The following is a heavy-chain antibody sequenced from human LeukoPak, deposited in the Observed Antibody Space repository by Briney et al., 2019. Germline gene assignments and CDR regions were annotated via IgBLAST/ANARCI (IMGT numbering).Heavy chain of an antibody. Sequence: PGGSLRLSCAASGFTFSNFAMHWVRQAPGKGLEWVAVISYDGSNKYYADSVKGRFTISRDNSKNTLYLQMNSLRAEDTAVYYCAKDGGYSGRGYWGQGTLVTVSS. D-gene: IGHD4-23*01. CDR3: AKDGGYSGRGY. CDR1: GFTFSNFA. J-gene: IGHJ4*02. V-gene: IGHV3-30*04. CDR2: ISYDGSNK.